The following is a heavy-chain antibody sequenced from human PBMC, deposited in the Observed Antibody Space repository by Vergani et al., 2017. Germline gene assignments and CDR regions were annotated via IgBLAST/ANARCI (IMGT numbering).Heavy chain of an antibody. Sequence: QLQLQESGPGLVKPSETLSLTCTVSGGSISSSSYYWGWIRQPPGKGLERIGSIYYSGSTYYNPSLKSRVTISVDTSKNQFSLKLSSVTAADTAVYYCARVISLVVPAATPHGWFDPWGQGTLVTVSS. CDR1: GGSISSSSYY. CDR2: IYYSGST. V-gene: IGHV4-39*01. D-gene: IGHD2-2*01. CDR3: ARVISLVVPAATPHGWFDP. J-gene: IGHJ5*02.